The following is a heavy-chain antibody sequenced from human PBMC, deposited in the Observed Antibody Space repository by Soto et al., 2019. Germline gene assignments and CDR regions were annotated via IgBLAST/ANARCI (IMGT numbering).Heavy chain of an antibody. Sequence: SLTCAVSGGRFSNYFWAWIRQAPGKGLEWIGEINHSGDTHFDPSLESRVTMSVDTSKNQFSLKLRSVTAADTAVYYCARGGGWYVWFDPWGQGTLVTVSS. J-gene: IGHJ5*02. V-gene: IGHV4-34*01. CDR3: ARGGGWYVWFDP. CDR2: INHSGDT. CDR1: GGRFSNYF. D-gene: IGHD6-19*01.